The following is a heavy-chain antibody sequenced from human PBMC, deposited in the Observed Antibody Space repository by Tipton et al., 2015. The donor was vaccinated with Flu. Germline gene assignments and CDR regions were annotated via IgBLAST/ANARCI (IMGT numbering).Heavy chain of an antibody. CDR1: GGFLSSGDYS. D-gene: IGHD4-17*01. CDR2: IYYTGSA. CDR3: ARGGDGYGVGGFDI. Sequence: LRLSCNVSGGFLSSGDYSWSWIRQPPGMGLEWIGYIYYTGSAYINPSLKSRVTMSVDRSNTQFSLRLSSVTVADTAVYFCARGGDGYGVGGFDIWGRGTMVTVSS. J-gene: IGHJ3*02. V-gene: IGHV4-30-2*01.